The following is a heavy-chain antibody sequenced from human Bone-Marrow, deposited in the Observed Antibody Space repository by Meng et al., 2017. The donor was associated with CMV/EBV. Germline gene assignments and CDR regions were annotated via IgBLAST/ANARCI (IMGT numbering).Heavy chain of an antibody. J-gene: IGHJ4*02. CDR3: AHLGSRGVLQLEGY. CDR2: IYWNDDK. V-gene: IGHV2-5*01. Sequence: SGPTLVIPRQTLTLTFTFPGFSLSTSGVGVAWTRQPPGKALEWLALIYWNDDKRYSPSLKSRLAIPKDTSKNHVVLTMTNMDPVDTATYYCAHLGSRGVLQLEGYWGQGTRVTVSS. D-gene: IGHD6-6*01. CDR1: GFSLSTSGVG.